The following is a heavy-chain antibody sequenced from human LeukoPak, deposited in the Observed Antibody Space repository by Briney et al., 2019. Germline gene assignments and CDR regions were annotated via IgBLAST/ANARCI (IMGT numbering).Heavy chain of an antibody. Sequence: GASVKVSCKASGGTFSSFAINWVRPAPGQGLEWMGGIIPIFGTANYAQKFQGRVTITADESTSTAYMELSSLRSENTAVYYCAKDKPPLGGDYHDAFDIWGQGTMVTVSS. V-gene: IGHV1-69*13. D-gene: IGHD4-17*01. CDR2: IIPIFGTA. CDR3: AKDKPPLGGDYHDAFDI. CDR1: GGTFSSFA. J-gene: IGHJ3*02.